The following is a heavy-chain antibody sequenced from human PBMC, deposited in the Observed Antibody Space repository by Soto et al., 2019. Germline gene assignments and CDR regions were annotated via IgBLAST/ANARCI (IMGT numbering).Heavy chain of an antibody. CDR2: INSHGSTI. Sequence: EVQLVESGGGLVQPGGSLRLSGAVSGFTFRNYWMHWVRQAPGKGLVWVSRINSHGSTISYAYSVKGRCTISRDNAKNTLYLQMNRLRAEDTAVYYCARDIMVRVVIYYSYYYGMEVWGQGTTVTVSS. J-gene: IGHJ6*02. V-gene: IGHV3-74*01. CDR1: GFTFRNYW. CDR3: ARDIMVRVVIYYSYYYGMEV. D-gene: IGHD3-10*01.